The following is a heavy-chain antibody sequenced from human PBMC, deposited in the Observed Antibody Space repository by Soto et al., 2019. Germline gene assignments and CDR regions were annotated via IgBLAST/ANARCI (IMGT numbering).Heavy chain of an antibody. Sequence: SVKVSCKASGYTFTSYGISWVRQAPGQGLEWMGWISAYNGNTNYAQKLQGRVTMTTDTSTSTAYMELRSLRSDDTAVYYCARAGYYYDSSGYYYQYYFDYWGQGTLVTVSS. CDR2: ISAYNGNT. V-gene: IGHV1-18*01. CDR3: ARAGYYYDSSGYYYQYYFDY. D-gene: IGHD3-22*01. J-gene: IGHJ4*02. CDR1: GYTFTSYG.